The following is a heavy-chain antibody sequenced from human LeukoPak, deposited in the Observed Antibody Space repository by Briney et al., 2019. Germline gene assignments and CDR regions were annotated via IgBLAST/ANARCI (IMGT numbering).Heavy chain of an antibody. CDR3: ARAVITCGGAVAKGFDC. D-gene: IGHD3-16*01. Sequence: PSETLSLTCTVSGGSFSNYYWSWIRQPPGRGLEWMGYIYYSGSTDYNPPLKSRVTMSLDTSKNQFSLNLSSVTAADTAVYYCARAVITCGGAVAKGFDCWGQGTLVTVSS. J-gene: IGHJ4*02. CDR2: IYYSGST. V-gene: IGHV4-59*01. CDR1: GGSFSNYY.